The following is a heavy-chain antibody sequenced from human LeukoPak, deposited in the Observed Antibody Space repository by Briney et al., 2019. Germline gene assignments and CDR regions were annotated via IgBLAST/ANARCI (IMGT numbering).Heavy chain of an antibody. CDR2: IYHSGST. J-gene: IGHJ6*03. CDR3: ARGEYYYYYYMDV. D-gene: IGHD2/OR15-2a*01. V-gene: IGHV4-38-2*02. CDR1: GFSISSGYY. Sequence: SETLSLTSTVSGFSISSGYYWGWIRQPPGKGLEWIGRIYHSGSTYYNPSLKSRVTISVDTSKNQFSLKLSSVTAADTAVYYCARGEYYYYYYMDVWGKGTTVTVSS.